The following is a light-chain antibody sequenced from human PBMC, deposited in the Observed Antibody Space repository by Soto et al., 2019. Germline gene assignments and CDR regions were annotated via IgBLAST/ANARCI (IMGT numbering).Light chain of an antibody. CDR3: QHRHN. J-gene: IGKJ3*01. CDR2: DAS. V-gene: IGKV3-11*01. Sequence: EIVLTQSPATLSLSPGERATLSCRASQSVSSDFAWYQQKPGQTPRLLIYDASNRATGIPARFSGTGSGTDFTITISSLEPEDFALYYCQHRHNFGPGTKVDIK. CDR1: QSVSSD.